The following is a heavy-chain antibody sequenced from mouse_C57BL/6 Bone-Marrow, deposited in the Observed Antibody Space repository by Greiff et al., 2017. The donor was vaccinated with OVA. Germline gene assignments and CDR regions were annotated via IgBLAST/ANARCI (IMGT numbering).Heavy chain of an antibody. J-gene: IGHJ3*01. CDR2: IYPGSGNT. V-gene: IGHV1-76*01. Sequence: QVQLKQSGAELVRPGASVKLSCKASGYTFTDYYINWVKQRPGQGLEWIARIYPGSGNTYYNEKFKGKATLTAEKSSSTAYMQLSSLTSEDSAVYFCARLNWEWFAYWGQGTLVTVSA. CDR1: GYTFTDYY. D-gene: IGHD4-1*01. CDR3: ARLNWEWFAY.